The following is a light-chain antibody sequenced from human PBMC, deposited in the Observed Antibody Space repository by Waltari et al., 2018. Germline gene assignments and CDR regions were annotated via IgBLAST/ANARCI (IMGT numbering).Light chain of an antibody. CDR2: DAS. V-gene: IGKV3-20*01. Sequence: EIVLTQSPGTLSLSPGERATLSCRASQSVTNDHFAWYQQKPGQAPRFLMYDASTRATGVPDRFSGSGSGTDFTFTISRVEPEDFAMYYCQQYGTPPHTFGGGTKVEF. J-gene: IGKJ4*01. CDR1: QSVTNDH. CDR3: QQYGTPPHT.